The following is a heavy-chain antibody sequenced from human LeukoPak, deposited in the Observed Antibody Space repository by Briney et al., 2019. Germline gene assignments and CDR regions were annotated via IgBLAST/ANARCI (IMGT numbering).Heavy chain of an antibody. J-gene: IGHJ4*02. Sequence: ASVKVSCKASGYTFTCYDIIWVRQASGQGLEWMGWMNPNSGHTGYAQKFQGRVTMTRTTSISTAYMELTSLTSEDSAVYYCARSIVGVRKRNDYWGQGTLVTVSS. V-gene: IGHV1-8*01. CDR3: ARSIVGVRKRNDY. D-gene: IGHD1-26*01. CDR1: GYTFTCYD. CDR2: MNPNSGHT.